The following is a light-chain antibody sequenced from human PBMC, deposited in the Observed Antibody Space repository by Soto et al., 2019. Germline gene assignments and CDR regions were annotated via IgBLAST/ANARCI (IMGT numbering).Light chain of an antibody. CDR1: QSVSNNY. CDR2: GSS. J-gene: IGKJ2*01. CDR3: HQYGSSPPYT. Sequence: EVVLTQSPGTLSLSPGESATLSCRASQSVSNNYFAWYQQKPGQAPRLLIFGSSDSATGIPDGFSGSGSGTDLTLNISSLEPEDFAVYYCHQYGSSPPYTFGQGNKLEIK. V-gene: IGKV3-20*01.